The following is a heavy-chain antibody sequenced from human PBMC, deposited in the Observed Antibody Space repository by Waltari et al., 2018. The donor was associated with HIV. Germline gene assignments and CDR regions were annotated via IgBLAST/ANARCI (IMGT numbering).Heavy chain of an antibody. V-gene: IGHV4-59*01. D-gene: IGHD3-22*01. Sequence: QVQLQESGPGLVKPSETLSLTCTVSGGSISTYYGSWIRQPPGKGLEWIGYIYYSGSTNYNPSLKIRFTISVDTSKNQFSLKLSSVTAADTAVYYCARSHDSSGYYNFDYWGQGTLVTVSS. CDR3: ARSHDSSGYYNFDY. J-gene: IGHJ4*02. CDR2: IYYSGST. CDR1: GGSISTYY.